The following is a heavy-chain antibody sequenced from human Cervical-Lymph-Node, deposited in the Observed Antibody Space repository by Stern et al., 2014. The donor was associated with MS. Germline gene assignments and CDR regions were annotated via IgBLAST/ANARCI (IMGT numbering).Heavy chain of an antibody. CDR2: IYYSGST. V-gene: IGHV4-59*01. J-gene: IGHJ6*02. CDR3: ARDRYGDYVDYYYGMDV. Sequence: QVQLQQWGAGLLKPSETLSLTCTVSGGSISSYYWSWIRQPPGKGLEWIGYIYYSGSTNYNPSLKSRVTISVDTSKNQFSLKLSSVTAADTAVYYCARDRYGDYVDYYYGMDVWGQGTTVTVSS. D-gene: IGHD4-17*01. CDR1: GGSISSYY.